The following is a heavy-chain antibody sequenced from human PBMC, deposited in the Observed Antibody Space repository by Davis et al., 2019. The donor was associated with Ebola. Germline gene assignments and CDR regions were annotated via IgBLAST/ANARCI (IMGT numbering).Heavy chain of an antibody. D-gene: IGHD5-18*01. CDR1: GFTFSSYA. CDR2: ISGSGGST. Sequence: PGGSLRLSCAASGFTFSSYAMSWVRQAPGKGLEWVSAISGSGGSTYYADSVKGRFTISRDNSKNTLYLQMNSLRAEDTAVYYCAKGYRGYSYGPVYYYYGMDVWGQGTTVTVSS. CDR3: AKGYRGYSYGPVYYYYGMDV. J-gene: IGHJ6*02. V-gene: IGHV3-23*01.